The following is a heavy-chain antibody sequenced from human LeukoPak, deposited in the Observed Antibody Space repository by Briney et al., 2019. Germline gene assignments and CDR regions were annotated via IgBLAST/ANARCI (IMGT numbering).Heavy chain of an antibody. CDR3: AKEVGDYYSYMNV. D-gene: IGHD1-26*01. V-gene: IGHV3-21*04. Sequence: GGSLRLSCAASGFTFSSYSMNWVRQAPGKGLEWVSSISSSSSYIYYADSVKGRFTVSRDNSKNTLYVQMNSLRAEDTAMYYCAKEVGDYYSYMNVWGKGTTVTVSS. CDR1: GFTFSSYS. J-gene: IGHJ6*03. CDR2: ISSSSSYI.